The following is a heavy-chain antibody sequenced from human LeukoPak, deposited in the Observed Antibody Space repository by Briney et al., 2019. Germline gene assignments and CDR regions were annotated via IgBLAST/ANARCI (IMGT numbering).Heavy chain of an antibody. CDR2: INRDGSTT. J-gene: IGHJ4*02. CDR3: ASPGIVAAGPFDY. CDR1: GFSFRYYW. V-gene: IGHV3-74*03. Sequence: GGSLRLSCAASGFSFRYYWMHWVRQTPGKGLVWVSRINRDGSTTTYADSVKGRFTVSRDNAKNTLYLDMNSLRAEDTAVYFCASPGIVAAGPFDYWGQGTLVTVSS. D-gene: IGHD6-13*01.